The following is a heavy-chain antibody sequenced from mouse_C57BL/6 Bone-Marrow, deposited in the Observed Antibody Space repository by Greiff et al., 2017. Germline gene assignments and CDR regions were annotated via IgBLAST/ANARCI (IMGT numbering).Heavy chain of an antibody. J-gene: IGHJ4*01. Sequence: QVQLKESVPELVKPGASVKISCKASGYAFSSSWMNWVKQRPGKGLEWIGRIYPGDGDTNYNGKFKGKATLTADKSSSTAYMQLSSLTSEDSAVXFCAGLLRSYAMDYWGQGTSVTVSS. V-gene: IGHV1-82*01. CDR1: GYAFSSSW. D-gene: IGHD1-1*01. CDR2: IYPGDGDT. CDR3: AGLLRSYAMDY.